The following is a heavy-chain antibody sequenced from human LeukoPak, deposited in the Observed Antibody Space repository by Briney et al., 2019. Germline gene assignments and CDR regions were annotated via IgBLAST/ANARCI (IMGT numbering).Heavy chain of an antibody. CDR3: ARMPPETITGTGAEVYMDV. CDR2: IYYSGRT. V-gene: IGHV4-39*02. D-gene: IGHD1-7*01. CDR1: DYSISTTHYY. Sequence: SETLSLTCTVSDYSISTTHYYWGWIRQPSGKGLEWIGSIYYSGRTYYNPSLKSRVAISVDTSKNHFSLKLNSVTAADTAVYYCARMPPETITGTGAEVYMDVWGKGTTVTVSS. J-gene: IGHJ6*03.